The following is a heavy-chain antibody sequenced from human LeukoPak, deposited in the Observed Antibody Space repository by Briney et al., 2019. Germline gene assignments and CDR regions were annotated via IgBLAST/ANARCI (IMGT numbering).Heavy chain of an antibody. Sequence: SETLSLTCTVSGASITTSYWSWIRQPPGQGLEWIGYIYYSGGTNHNPSLKSRVTISVDTSKNQFSLNLRFGTAADTAVDFCSRGPVRTGYFAYWGQGTLVTVSS. D-gene: IGHD4-17*01. J-gene: IGHJ4*02. V-gene: IGHV4-59*01. CDR3: SRGPVRTGYFAY. CDR2: IYYSGGT. CDR1: GASITTSY.